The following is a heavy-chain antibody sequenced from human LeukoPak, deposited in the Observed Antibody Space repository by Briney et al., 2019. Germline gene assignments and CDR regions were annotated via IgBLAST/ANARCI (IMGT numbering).Heavy chain of an antibody. Sequence: SETLSLTCSVSGGSVSSRSWCWGWIRQPPGKGLELTGFVCSSGPTQYNPSLKSRVTISDDTSKNQFSLKLSSVTAADTAVYYCEKWNRITVGGTGGFDYWGQGALVTVSS. J-gene: IGHJ4*02. D-gene: IGHD6-19*01. V-gene: IGHV4-39*01. CDR2: VCSSGPT. CDR1: GGSVSSRSWC. CDR3: EKWNRITVGGTGGFDY.